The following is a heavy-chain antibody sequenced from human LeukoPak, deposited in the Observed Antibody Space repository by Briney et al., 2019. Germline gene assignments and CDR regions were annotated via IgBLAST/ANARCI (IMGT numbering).Heavy chain of an antibody. CDR1: GFTFSSYA. V-gene: IGHV3-9*03. Sequence: GGSLRLSCAASGFTFSSYAMSWVRQAPGKGLEWVSGISWNSGNIGYADSVKGRFTISRDNAKNSLYLQMSSLRAEDMALYYCAKAPRDGYFDLWGRGTLVTVSS. CDR3: AKAPRDGYFDL. J-gene: IGHJ2*01. CDR2: ISWNSGNI.